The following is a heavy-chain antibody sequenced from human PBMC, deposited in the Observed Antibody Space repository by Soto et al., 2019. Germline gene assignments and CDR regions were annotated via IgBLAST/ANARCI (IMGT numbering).Heavy chain of an antibody. CDR1: GFTFSSYS. CDR2: ISSSSSYI. J-gene: IGHJ4*02. CDR3: AGAALGWGSYYPFDY. Sequence: GGSLRLSCAASGFTFSSYSMNWFRQAPGKGLEWVSSISSSSSYIYYADSVKGRFTISRDNAKNSLYLQMNSLRAEDTAVYYCAGAALGWGSYYPFDYWGQGTLVTVSS. V-gene: IGHV3-21*01. D-gene: IGHD1-26*01.